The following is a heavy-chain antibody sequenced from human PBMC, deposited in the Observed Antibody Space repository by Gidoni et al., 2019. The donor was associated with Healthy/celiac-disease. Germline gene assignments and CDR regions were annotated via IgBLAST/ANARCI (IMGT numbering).Heavy chain of an antibody. D-gene: IGHD3-10*01. V-gene: IGHV1-69*01. CDR1: GVTFSSYA. CDR3: ARGEITFEGLDY. CDR2: IIPILGTA. Sequence: QVQLVQSGAEVKKPGSSVKVSCKASGVTFSSYAISWVRQAPGQGLEWMGGIIPILGTANYAQKVQGRVTMTADESTSTAYMELSSLRAEGTAVYYCARGEITFEGLDYWGQGTLVTVSS. J-gene: IGHJ4*02.